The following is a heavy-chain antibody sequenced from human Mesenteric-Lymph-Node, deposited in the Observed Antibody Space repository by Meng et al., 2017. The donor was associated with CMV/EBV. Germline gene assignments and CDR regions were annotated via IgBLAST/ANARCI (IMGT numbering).Heavy chain of an antibody. D-gene: IGHD2-2*01. CDR1: GFTFSSYA. V-gene: IGHV3-23*01. Sequence: GESLKISCAASGFTFSSYAMSWVRQAPGKGLEWVSAISGSGGSTYYADSVKGRCTISRDNSKNTLYLQMNSLRAEDTAVYYCAKDPYCSSTSCPDYGDRDYWGQGTLVTVSS. CDR3: AKDPYCSSTSCPDYGDRDY. J-gene: IGHJ4*02. CDR2: ISGSGGST.